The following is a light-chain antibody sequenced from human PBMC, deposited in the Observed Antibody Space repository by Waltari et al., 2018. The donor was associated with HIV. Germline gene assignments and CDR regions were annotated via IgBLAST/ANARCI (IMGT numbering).Light chain of an antibody. J-gene: IGLJ3*02. CDR2: DVS. CDR3: CSHVSEIVPCV. V-gene: IGLV2-23*02. Sequence: QTALTQPASVSGSPGQSITISCTGTSSDVGAYNLVSWYQQHPGKAPRLIIYDVSERPAGVSNRFTGSKSGNTASLTISGLQAEDEADYYCCSHVSEIVPCVFGGGTKLTVL. CDR1: SSDVGAYNL.